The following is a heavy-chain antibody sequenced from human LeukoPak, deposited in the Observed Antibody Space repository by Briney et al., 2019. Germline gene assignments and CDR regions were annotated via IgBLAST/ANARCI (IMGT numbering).Heavy chain of an antibody. CDR1: GFTFSNYA. D-gene: IGHD4/OR15-4a*01. CDR2: ISGSGGSA. J-gene: IGHJ4*02. V-gene: IGHV3-23*01. CDR3: ARGVLSCCFNY. Sequence: PGGSLRLSCAASGFTFSNYAMSWVRQAPGKGLEWVSLISGSGGSAYADSVKGRFTISRDNAKNSLYLQMSSLRAEDTAVYYCARGVLSCCFNYWGQGTLVTVSS.